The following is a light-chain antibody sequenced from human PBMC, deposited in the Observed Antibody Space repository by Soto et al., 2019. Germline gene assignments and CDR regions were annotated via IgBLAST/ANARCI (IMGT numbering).Light chain of an antibody. J-gene: IGKJ1*01. CDR2: GAS. V-gene: IGKV3-15*01. CDR1: QSVSSN. Sequence: EIVMTHSPATLSVSPGERATLSCRASQSVSSNLAWYQQKPGQAPRLLIYGASTRATGIPARFSGSGSGTEFTLTISRLEPEDFAVYYCQQRRGTFGQGTKVDIK. CDR3: QQRRGT.